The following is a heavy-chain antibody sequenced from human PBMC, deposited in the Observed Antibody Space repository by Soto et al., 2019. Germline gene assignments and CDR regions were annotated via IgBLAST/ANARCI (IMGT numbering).Heavy chain of an antibody. J-gene: IGHJ4*02. CDR2: ISWNSGSI. D-gene: IGHD4-17*01. Sequence: GGSLRLSCAASGFTFDDYAMHWVRQAPGKGLEWVSGISWNSGSIGYADSVKGRFTISRDNAKNSLYLQMNSLRAEDTALYYCAKDRGRDYGDYADYWGQGTLVTVSS. V-gene: IGHV3-9*01. CDR1: GFTFDDYA. CDR3: AKDRGRDYGDYADY.